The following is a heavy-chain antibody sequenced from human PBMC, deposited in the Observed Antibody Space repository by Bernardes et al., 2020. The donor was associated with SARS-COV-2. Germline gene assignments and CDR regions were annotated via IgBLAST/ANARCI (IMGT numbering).Heavy chain of an antibody. CDR2: IYYSGST. Sequence: SETLSLTCTVSGGSISSYYWSWIRQPPGKGLEWIGYIYYSGSTNYNPSLKSRVTISVDTSKNQFSLKLSSVTAADTAVYYCARGTYYYDSSGYYFDYWGQGTLVTVSS. J-gene: IGHJ4*02. V-gene: IGHV4-59*08. CDR3: ARGTYYYDSSGYYFDY. CDR1: GGSISSYY. D-gene: IGHD3-22*01.